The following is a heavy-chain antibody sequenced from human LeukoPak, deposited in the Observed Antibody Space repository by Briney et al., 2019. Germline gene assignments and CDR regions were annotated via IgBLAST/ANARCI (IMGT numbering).Heavy chain of an antibody. Sequence: SETLFLTCTVSGGSISSGGYYWSWIRQPPGKGLEWIGYIYHSGSTYYNPSLKSRVTISVDRSKNQFSLKLSSVTAADTAVYYCARQKWEQQGRDYYFNGLDVWGPGTTVIVSS. V-gene: IGHV4-30-2*01. CDR3: ARQKWEQQGRDYYFNGLDV. CDR1: GGSISSGGYY. D-gene: IGHD1/OR15-1a*01. J-gene: IGHJ6*02. CDR2: IYHSGST.